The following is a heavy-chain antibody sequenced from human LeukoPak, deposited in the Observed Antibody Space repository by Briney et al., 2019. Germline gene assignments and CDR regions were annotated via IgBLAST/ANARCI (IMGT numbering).Heavy chain of an antibody. CDR2: SRDKANSYST. J-gene: IGHJ4*02. V-gene: IGHV3-72*01. CDR3: APLSPID. D-gene: IGHD2-21*01. CDR1: GFTLSDHY. Sequence: PGGSLRLSCGASGFTLSDHYMDWVRKAPGKGLEWVGRSRDKANSYSTEYAASVKGRFTISRDDSKNSLYLQMNSLKTEDTAVYYCAPLSPIDWGQGTLVTVSS.